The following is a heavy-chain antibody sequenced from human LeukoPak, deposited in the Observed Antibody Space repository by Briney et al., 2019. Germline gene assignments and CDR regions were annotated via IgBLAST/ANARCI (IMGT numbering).Heavy chain of an antibody. CDR2: ISGSSNTI. D-gene: IGHD4-17*01. Sequence: GGSLRLSCAASGFTFSSYSMNWVRQSPGKGLEWVSYISGSSNTIYYADSVKGRFTISGDNAKNSLYLQMNSLRDEDTAVYYYARAVTTVTRGGLVFDYWGQGTLVTVSS. V-gene: IGHV3-48*02. CDR1: GFTFSSYS. CDR3: ARAVTTVTRGGLVFDY. J-gene: IGHJ4*02.